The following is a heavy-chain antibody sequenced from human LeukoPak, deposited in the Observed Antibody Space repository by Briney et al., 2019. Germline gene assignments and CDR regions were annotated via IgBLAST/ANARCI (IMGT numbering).Heavy chain of an antibody. CDR1: GGSISSGSYY. CDR3: ARQSSSWYYLDC. CDR2: IYTSGST. J-gene: IGHJ4*02. Sequence: PSETLSLTCTVSGGSISSGSYYWSWIRQPAGQGLEWIGRIYTSGSTNYNPSLKSRITISVDTSKNQFSLKLSAVAAADTGVYYCARQSSSWYYLDCWREGTLLSVCS. V-gene: IGHV4-61*02. D-gene: IGHD6-13*01.